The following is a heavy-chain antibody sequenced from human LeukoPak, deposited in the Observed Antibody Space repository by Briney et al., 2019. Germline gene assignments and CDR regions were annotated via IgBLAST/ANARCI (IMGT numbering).Heavy chain of an antibody. V-gene: IGHV4-39*01. CDR1: GGSIRSSSYY. CDR3: ARQAPRRDGYYLDAFDI. CDR2: IYYSGST. Sequence: SETLSLTCTVSGGSIRSSSYYWGWIRQPPGKGLEWIGSIYYSGSTYYNPSLKSRVTISVDTSKNQFSLKLSSVTAADTAVYYCARQAPRRDGYYLDAFDIWGQGTMVTVSS. D-gene: IGHD5-24*01. J-gene: IGHJ3*02.